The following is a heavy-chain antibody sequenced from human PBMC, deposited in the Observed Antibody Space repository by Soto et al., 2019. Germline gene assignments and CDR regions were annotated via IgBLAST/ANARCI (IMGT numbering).Heavy chain of an antibody. CDR1: GGSISSSNW. CDR3: ARDQNSSGWTYYYYYYGMDV. J-gene: IGHJ6*02. V-gene: IGHV4-4*02. D-gene: IGHD6-19*01. CDR2: IYHSGST. Sequence: SETLSLTCAVSGGSISSSNWWSWVRQPPGKGLEWIWEIYHSGSTNYNPSLKSRVTISVDKSKNQFSLKLSSVTAADTAVYYCARDQNSSGWTYYYYYYGMDVWGQGTTVTVSS.